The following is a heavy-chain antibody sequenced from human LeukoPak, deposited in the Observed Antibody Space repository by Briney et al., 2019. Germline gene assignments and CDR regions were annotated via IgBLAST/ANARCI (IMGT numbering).Heavy chain of an antibody. D-gene: IGHD5-18*01. CDR1: GFTFSSYS. CDR3: AKASGYSYLDY. V-gene: IGHV3-7*01. J-gene: IGHJ4*02. CDR2: IKQDGSEK. Sequence: GGSLRLSCAASGFTFSSYSMNWVRQAPGKGLEWVANIKQDGSEKYYVDSVKGRFTISRDNAKNSLYLQMNSLRAEDTAVYYCAKASGYSYLDYWGQGTLVTVSS.